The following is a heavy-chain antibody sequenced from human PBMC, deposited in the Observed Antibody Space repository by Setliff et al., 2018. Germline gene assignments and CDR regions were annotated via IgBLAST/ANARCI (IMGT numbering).Heavy chain of an antibody. CDR1: GGTFSSYA. CDR3: AGEHGYCSGGSCHYGMDV. Sequence: SVKVSCKASGGTFSSYAISWVRQAPGQGLEWMGGIIPIFGTANYAQKFQGRVTITTDESTSTAYMELSSLRSEDTAVYYCAGEHGYCSGGSCHYGMDVWGQGTTVTVSS. CDR2: IIPIFGTA. V-gene: IGHV1-69*05. D-gene: IGHD2-15*01. J-gene: IGHJ6*02.